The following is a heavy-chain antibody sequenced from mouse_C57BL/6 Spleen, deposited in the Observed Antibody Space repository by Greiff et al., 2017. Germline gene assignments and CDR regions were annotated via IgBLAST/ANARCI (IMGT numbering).Heavy chain of an antibody. CDR1: GYTFTSYW. J-gene: IGHJ2*01. Sequence: QVQLKQPGAELVKPGASVKMSCKASGYTFTSYWLTWVKQRPGQGLEWIGDIYPGSGSTNYNEKFKDKATLTADKSSSTAYMQLSSPTYWDFAVYYCSNFKEYYEDYFDYWGQGTTLTVAS. CDR3: SNFKEYYEDYFDY. V-gene: IGHV1-55*01. D-gene: IGHD1-1*01. CDR2: IYPGSGST.